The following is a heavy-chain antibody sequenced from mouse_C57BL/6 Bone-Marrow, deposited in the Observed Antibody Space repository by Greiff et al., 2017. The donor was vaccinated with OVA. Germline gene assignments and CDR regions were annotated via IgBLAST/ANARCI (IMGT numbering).Heavy chain of an antibody. J-gene: IGHJ4*01. Sequence: VQLQQPGTELVKPGASVKLSCKASGYTFTSYWMHWVKQRPGQGLEWIGNINPSNGGTNYNEKFKSKATLTVDKSSSTAYMQLSSLTSEDSAVYYCARFPYDYDPYYAMDYWGQGTSVTVSS. CDR3: ARFPYDYDPYYAMDY. V-gene: IGHV1-53*01. CDR2: INPSNGGT. CDR1: GYTFTSYW. D-gene: IGHD2-4*01.